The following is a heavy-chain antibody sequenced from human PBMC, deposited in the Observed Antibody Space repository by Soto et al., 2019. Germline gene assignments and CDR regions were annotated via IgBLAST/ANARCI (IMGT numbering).Heavy chain of an antibody. Sequence: TLSLTCTVSGGSISSGDYYWSWIRQPPGKALXWLXLIXXEXXXXXEXXLKTRLSISTDTSTNHVVLIMTNMDPSETATYYCARISGRFQKGFDSWSQGTLVTVSS. CDR1: GGSISSGDYY. D-gene: IGHD1-26*01. CDR3: ARISGRFQKGFDS. J-gene: IGHJ4*02. CDR2: IXXEXXX. V-gene: IGHV2-70*18.